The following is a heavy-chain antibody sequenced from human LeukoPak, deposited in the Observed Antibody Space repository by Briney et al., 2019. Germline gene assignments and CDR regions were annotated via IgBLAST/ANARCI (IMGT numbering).Heavy chain of an antibody. CDR2: MKKDGSEK. D-gene: IGHD5-12*01. V-gene: IGHV3-7*01. CDR3: ARDLGHTGYDLYDY. J-gene: IGHJ4*02. CDR1: GITFRGYW. Sequence: GGSLRLSCAVSGITFRGYWMAWVRQAPGKGLEWVANMKKDGSEKYYVDSVKGRFTISRDNAKNSLYLEMNSLRVEDTAVYYCARDLGHTGYDLYDYWGQGTLVTVSS.